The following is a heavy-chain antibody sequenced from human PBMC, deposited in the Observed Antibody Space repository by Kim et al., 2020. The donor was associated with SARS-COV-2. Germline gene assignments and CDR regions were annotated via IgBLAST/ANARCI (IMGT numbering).Heavy chain of an antibody. V-gene: IGHV1-69*13. D-gene: IGHD6-6*01. Sequence: SVKVSCKASGGTFSSYAISWVRQAPGQGLEWMGGIIPIFGTANYAQKFQGRVTITADESTSTAYMELSSLRSEDTAVYYCAVYSSSLRGIVGGVPLGYGMEVWGQGTTVTVSS. J-gene: IGHJ6*02. CDR2: IIPIFGTA. CDR3: AVYSSSLRGIVGGVPLGYGMEV. CDR1: GGTFSSYA.